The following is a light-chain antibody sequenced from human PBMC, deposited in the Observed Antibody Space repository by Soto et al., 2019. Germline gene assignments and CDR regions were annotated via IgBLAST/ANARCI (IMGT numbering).Light chain of an antibody. CDR1: QRINTY. J-gene: IGKJ1*01. Sequence: DIQMTQSPSTLSAGVGDRVTITCRASQRINTYLNWYQQKPGKAPTLLIYAASNLQSGVPSRFSGGGSGTDFTLTINTLQPDDFAAYFCQQCCTSPRTCGRGTRVEIK. CDR2: AAS. CDR3: QQCCTSPRT. V-gene: IGKV1-39*01.